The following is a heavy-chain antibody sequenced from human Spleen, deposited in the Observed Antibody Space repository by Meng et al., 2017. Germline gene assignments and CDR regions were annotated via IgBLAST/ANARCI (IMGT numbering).Heavy chain of an antibody. CDR2: INHSGST. V-gene: IGHV4-34*02. Sequence: QVRVQQWAGGLLKPSENLSLTYVVSGGAFSDYYLSWLRQPPGKGLEWIGEINHSGSTNYNPSLESRATISVDTSQNNLSLKLSSVTAADSAVYYCVRGPTTMAHDFDYWGQGTLVTVSS. D-gene: IGHD4-11*01. J-gene: IGHJ4*02. CDR1: GGAFSDYY. CDR3: VRGPTTMAHDFDY.